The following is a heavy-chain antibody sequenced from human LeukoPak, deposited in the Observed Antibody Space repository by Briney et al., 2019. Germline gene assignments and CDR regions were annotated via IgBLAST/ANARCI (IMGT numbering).Heavy chain of an antibody. CDR1: GFTFSSYA. D-gene: IGHD1-26*01. CDR3: ASAVGAGYYFDY. V-gene: IGHV3-23*01. Sequence: QPGGSLRLSCAASGFTFSSYAMSWVRQAPGKGLEWVSAISGSGGSTYYADSVKGRFTISRDNSKNTLYLQMNSLRAEDTAFYYCASAVGAGYYFDYWGQGTLVTVPS. J-gene: IGHJ4*02. CDR2: ISGSGGST.